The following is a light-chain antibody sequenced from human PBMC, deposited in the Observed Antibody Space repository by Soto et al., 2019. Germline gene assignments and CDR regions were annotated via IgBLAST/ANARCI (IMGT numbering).Light chain of an antibody. CDR3: QQFHTYPWT. Sequence: DVQLTQSPSFLSASVGDRVTITCRASQGITNSLAWYQQKPGKAPKPLIYTASTLQSGVPSRFSGSGAGAEFTLTITGLQPEDFATYFCQQFHTYPWTFGQGTKVEIK. CDR1: QGITNS. J-gene: IGKJ1*01. V-gene: IGKV1-9*01. CDR2: TAS.